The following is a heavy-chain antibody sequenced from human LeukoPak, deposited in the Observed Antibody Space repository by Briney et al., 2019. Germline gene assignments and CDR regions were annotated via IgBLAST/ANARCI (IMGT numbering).Heavy chain of an antibody. J-gene: IGHJ3*01. CDR2: IRSKSNNYET. D-gene: IGHD6-19*01. CDR3: TTRISVADGNTEF. V-gene: IGHV3-73*01. CDR1: GGSISSYY. Sequence: ETLSLTCTVSGGSISSYYWSWVRQASGKGLEWVGRIRSKSNNYETAYGESVKGRVTISRDDSRNKAYLQMNSLKIEDTAVYYCTTRISVADGNTEFWGQGTTVTVSS.